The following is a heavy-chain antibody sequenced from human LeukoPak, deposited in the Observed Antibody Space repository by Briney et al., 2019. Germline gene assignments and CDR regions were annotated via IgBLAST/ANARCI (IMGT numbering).Heavy chain of an antibody. D-gene: IGHD3-22*01. J-gene: IGHJ4*02. CDR3: ARYYYDSSGYSPAFDY. CDR2: ISSSSSYI. CDR1: GFTFSTYP. V-gene: IGHV3-21*01. Sequence: GGSLRLSCAASGFTFSTYPMNRVRQAPGKWLECVSSISSSSSYIYYADSVKGRFTISRDNAKNSLYLQMNSLRAEDTAVYYCARYYYDSSGYSPAFDYWGQGSLVTVSS.